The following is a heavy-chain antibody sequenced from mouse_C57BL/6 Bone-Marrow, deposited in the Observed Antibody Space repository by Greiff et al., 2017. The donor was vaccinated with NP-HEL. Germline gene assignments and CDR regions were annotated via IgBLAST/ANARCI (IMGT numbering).Heavy chain of an antibody. V-gene: IGHV2-2*01. D-gene: IGHD1-1*01. J-gene: IGHJ2*01. Sequence: QVQLKESGPGLVQPSQSLSITCTVSGFSLTSYGVHWVRQSPGKGLEWLGVIWSGGSTDYNAAFISRLSISKDNSKSQVFFKMNSLQADDTAIYYCASLRYYFDYWGRGTTLTVSS. CDR1: GFSLTSYG. CDR3: ASLRYYFDY. CDR2: IWSGGST.